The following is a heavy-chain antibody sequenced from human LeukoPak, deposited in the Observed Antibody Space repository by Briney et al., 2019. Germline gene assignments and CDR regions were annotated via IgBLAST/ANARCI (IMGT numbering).Heavy chain of an antibody. V-gene: IGHV3-66*01. D-gene: IGHD2-15*01. CDR2: IYSDGST. CDR3: ARDLGYCSGGTCYVGYFDY. Sequence: GGSLRLSCAASGFTVSSNYMSWVRQAPGKGLEWVSLIYSDGSTYYADSVRGRFTISRDNSKNTLYLQMNSLRAEDTAVYFCARDLGYCSGGTCYVGYFDYWGQGTLVTVSS. CDR1: GFTVSSNY. J-gene: IGHJ4*02.